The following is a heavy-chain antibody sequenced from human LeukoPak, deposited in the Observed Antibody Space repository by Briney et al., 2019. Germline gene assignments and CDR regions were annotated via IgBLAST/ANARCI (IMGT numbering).Heavy chain of an antibody. CDR2: IRYDGSNK. V-gene: IGHV3-30*02. CDR3: AKDLHNIVVVPAAFPDAFDI. CDR1: GFTFSSYG. J-gene: IGHJ3*02. D-gene: IGHD2-2*01. Sequence: GGSLRLSCAASGFTFSSYGMHWVRQAPGKGLEWVAFIRYDGSNKYYADSVKGRFTISRDNSKNTLYLQMNSLRAEDTAVYYCAKDLHNIVVVPAAFPDAFDIWGQGTMVTVSS.